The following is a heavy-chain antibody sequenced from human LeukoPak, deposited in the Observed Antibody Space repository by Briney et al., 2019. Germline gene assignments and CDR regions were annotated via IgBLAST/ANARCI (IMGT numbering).Heavy chain of an antibody. D-gene: IGHD5-18*01. V-gene: IGHV1-46*01. CDR1: GYTFTSYY. CDR2: INPSGGST. CDR3: ARDLVQLWLFDY. J-gene: IGHJ4*02. Sequence: ASVKVSCKASGYTFTSYYMHWVRQAPGQGLEWMGIINPSGGSTSYAQKFQGRVTMTTDTSTSTAYMELRSLRSDDTAVYYCARDLVQLWLFDYWGQGTLVTVSS.